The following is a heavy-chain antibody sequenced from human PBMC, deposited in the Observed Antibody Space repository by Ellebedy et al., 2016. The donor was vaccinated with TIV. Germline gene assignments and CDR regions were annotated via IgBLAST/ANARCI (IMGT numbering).Heavy chain of an antibody. V-gene: IGHV3-66*01. CDR3: ARGEFPGYYYGMDV. D-gene: IGHD2/OR15-2a*01. CDR1: GFTFSSYE. Sequence: GGSLRLSCAASGFTFSSYEMNWVRQAPGKGLEWVSVIYSGGSTYYADSVKGRFTISRDNSKNTLYLQMNSLRAEDTAVYYCARGEFPGYYYGMDVWGQGTTVTVSS. CDR2: IYSGGST. J-gene: IGHJ6*02.